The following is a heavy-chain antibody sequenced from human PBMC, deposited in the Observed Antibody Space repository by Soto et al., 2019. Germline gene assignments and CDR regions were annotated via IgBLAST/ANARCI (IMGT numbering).Heavy chain of an antibody. CDR1: GGSFTGYY. V-gene: IGHV4-34*01. Sequence: QVQLRQWGAGLLKPSETLSLTCGVYGGSFTGYYWTWIRQPPGERLEWIGEMNHDGITNYNPSLKSRVAITLDTSKNQCSLRLTSVTAADTAVYFWARGEAYLREVTIYYPGMDVWGQGTTVTVSS. J-gene: IGHJ6*02. CDR2: MNHDGIT. D-gene: IGHD3-10*01. CDR3: ARGEAYLREVTIYYPGMDV.